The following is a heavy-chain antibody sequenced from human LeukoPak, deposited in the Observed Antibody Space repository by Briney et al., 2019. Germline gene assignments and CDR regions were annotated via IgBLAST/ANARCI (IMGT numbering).Heavy chain of an antibody. CDR1: GGSISSYY. CDR2: IYYSGST. CDR3: ARSPITMVRRVYFDY. J-gene: IGHJ4*02. Sequence: NPSETLSLTCTVSGGSISSYYWSWIRQPPGKGLEWIGYIYYSGSTNYNPSLKSRVTISVDTSKNQFSLKLSSVTAADTAVYYCARSPITMVRRVYFDYWGQGTLVTVSS. V-gene: IGHV4-59*01. D-gene: IGHD3-10*01.